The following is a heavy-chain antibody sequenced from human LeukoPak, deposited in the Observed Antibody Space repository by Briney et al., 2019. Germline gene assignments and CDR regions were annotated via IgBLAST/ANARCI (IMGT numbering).Heavy chain of an antibody. J-gene: IGHJ4*02. CDR1: RFTFSSYG. Sequence: GGSLRLSCAASRFTFSSYGMHWVRQAPGKGLEWVALISYDGSNKYFADSVKGRFTVSRDNSKNILYLQMSSLRAEDTAVYYCAKDHFYGSGSHIDYWGQGTLVTVPS. D-gene: IGHD3-10*01. CDR3: AKDHFYGSGSHIDY. CDR2: ISYDGSNK. V-gene: IGHV3-30*18.